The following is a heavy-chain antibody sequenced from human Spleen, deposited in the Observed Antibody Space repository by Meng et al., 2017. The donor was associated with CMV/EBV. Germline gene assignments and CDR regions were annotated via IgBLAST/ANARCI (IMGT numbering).Heavy chain of an antibody. CDR1: GYLFTSYD. J-gene: IGHJ4*02. CDR3: ARDVRITVPGTDY. CDR2: IIPILDTA. D-gene: IGHD6-19*01. Sequence: QVLLVQSGAEVKKPGASVKVSCRTSGYLFTSYDINWVRQAPGQGLEWMGGIIPILDTANYAQKFQGRVTITADKSTSTAYMELSSLRSEDTAVYYCARDVRITVPGTDYWGQGTLVTVSS. V-gene: IGHV1-69*06.